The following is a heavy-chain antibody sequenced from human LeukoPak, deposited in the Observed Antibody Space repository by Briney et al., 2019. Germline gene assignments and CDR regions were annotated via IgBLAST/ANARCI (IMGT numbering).Heavy chain of an antibody. CDR3: ARTVEMATMGIDAFDI. J-gene: IGHJ3*02. CDR2: ISYDGSNK. CDR1: GFTFSSYG. V-gene: IGHV3-30*03. Sequence: GGSLRLSCAASGFTFSSYGMHWVRQAPRKGLEWVAVISYDGSNKYYADSVKGRFTISRDNSKNTLYLQMNSLRAEDTAVYYCARTVEMATMGIDAFDIWGQGTMVTVSS. D-gene: IGHD5-24*01.